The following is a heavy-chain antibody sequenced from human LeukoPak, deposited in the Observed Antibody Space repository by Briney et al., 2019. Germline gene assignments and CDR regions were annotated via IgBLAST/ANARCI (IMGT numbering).Heavy chain of an antibody. CDR1: GFTFSSYW. J-gene: IGHJ4*02. CDR2: INSDGSST. CDR3: ATRLRGYSYGYLDY. Sequence: PGGSLRLSCAASGFTFSSYWMHWVRQVPGKGLVWVSRINSDGSSTSYADSVKGRFTISRDNAKNTLYVQMNSLRAEDTAVYYCATRLRGYSYGYLDYWGQGTLVTVSS. D-gene: IGHD5-18*01. V-gene: IGHV3-74*01.